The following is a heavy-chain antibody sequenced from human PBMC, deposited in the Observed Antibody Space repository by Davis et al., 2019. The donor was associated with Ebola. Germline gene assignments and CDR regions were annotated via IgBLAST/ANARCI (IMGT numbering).Heavy chain of an antibody. J-gene: IGHJ5*02. V-gene: IGHV3-33*01. CDR3: ARDPTISGVVITGWFDP. CDR2: IWYDGSNK. D-gene: IGHD3-3*01. Sequence: GESLKISCVASGFTFSGYGMHWVRQAPGKGLEWVAVIWYDGSNKNYADSVKGRFTISRDNSKNTLYLQMNSLRAEDTAVYYCARDPTISGVVITGWFDPWGQGALVTVSS. CDR1: GFTFSGYG.